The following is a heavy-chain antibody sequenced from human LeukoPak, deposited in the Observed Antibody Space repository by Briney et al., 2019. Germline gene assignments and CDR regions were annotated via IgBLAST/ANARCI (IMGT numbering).Heavy chain of an antibody. D-gene: IGHD4-17*01. CDR1: GFTFSSYA. J-gene: IGHJ4*02. Sequence: GGSLRLSCAASGFTFSSYAMSWVRQAPGKGLEWVSAISGSGGSTYYADSVRGRFTFSRDNAKNSLYLQMNSLRAEDTAVYYCAREIYGDYANDFWGQGTLVTVST. V-gene: IGHV3-23*01. CDR2: ISGSGGST. CDR3: AREIYGDYANDF.